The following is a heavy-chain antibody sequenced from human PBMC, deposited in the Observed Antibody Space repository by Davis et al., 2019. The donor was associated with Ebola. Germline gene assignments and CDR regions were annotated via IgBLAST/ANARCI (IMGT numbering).Heavy chain of an antibody. D-gene: IGHD3-3*01. V-gene: IGHV3-30-3*02. CDR3: AKPGLLAITIFLPE. CDR1: GFTFGDYA. J-gene: IGHJ4*02. Sequence: GGSLRLSCTASGFTFGDYAMHWVRQAPGKGLEWVAVIPYDGNDISYAESVRGRFTISRDNSKNTLHLQMNSLRAEDTAVYYCAKPGLLAITIFLPEWGQGTLVTVSS. CDR2: IPYDGNDI.